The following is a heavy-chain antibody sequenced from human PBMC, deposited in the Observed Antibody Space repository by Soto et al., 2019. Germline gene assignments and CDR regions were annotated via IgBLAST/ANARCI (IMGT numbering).Heavy chain of an antibody. CDR1: GLIVSSTS. V-gene: IGHV3-66*01. CDR2: ISTGGDT. D-gene: IGHD2-15*01. CDR3: AREPRYCSGGSCSITGDAFDI. J-gene: IGHJ3*02. Sequence: EVQLVESGGGLVQPGGSLRLSCAASGLIVSSTSMSWVRQAPGKGLEWGSVISTGGDTHYADSVKGRFSPSTDISTNTLHLQMSSLRVEDTAVYYCAREPRYCSGGSCSITGDAFDIWGQGTMVTVSS.